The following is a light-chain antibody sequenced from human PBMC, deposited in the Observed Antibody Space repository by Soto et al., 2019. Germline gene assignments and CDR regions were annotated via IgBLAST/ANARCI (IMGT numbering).Light chain of an antibody. CDR1: SGDVGGYKY. V-gene: IGLV2-14*01. CDR2: EVR. J-gene: IGLJ1*01. Sequence: SVLTQPASVSGSPGQSITISCTGTSGDVGGYKYVSWYQHHPGKAPKLIIYEVRNRPSGISDRFSGSKSGNTASLTISGLQAEDEADYYCSSYATSSTLTYVFGTGTKV. CDR3: SSYATSSTLTYV.